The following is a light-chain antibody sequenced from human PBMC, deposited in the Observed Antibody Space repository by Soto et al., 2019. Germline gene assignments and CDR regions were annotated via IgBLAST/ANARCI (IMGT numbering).Light chain of an antibody. CDR2: GNT. CDR3: QSYDSSLSDWV. Sequence: QTVVTQPPSVSGAPGQRVTISCTGSSSNIGSGYDVHWYQQLPGTAPKLLIYGNTNRPSGVPDRFSGSKSGTSASLAITGLQAGDEADYYCQSYDSSLSDWVFGGGTKVTVL. CDR1: SSNIGSGYD. J-gene: IGLJ3*02. V-gene: IGLV1-40*01.